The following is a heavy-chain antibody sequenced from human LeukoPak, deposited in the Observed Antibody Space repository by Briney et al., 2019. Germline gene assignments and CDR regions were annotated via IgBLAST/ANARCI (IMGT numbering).Heavy chain of an antibody. Sequence: ASVKVSCKASGYTFTGYYMHWVRQAPGQGLEWMGWINPNSGGTNYAQKFQGRVTMTRDTSISTAYMELSSPRSDDTAVYYCARVLGSYSPLDYWGQGTLVTVSS. J-gene: IGHJ4*02. V-gene: IGHV1-2*02. D-gene: IGHD1-26*01. CDR2: INPNSGGT. CDR3: ARVLGSYSPLDY. CDR1: GYTFTGYY.